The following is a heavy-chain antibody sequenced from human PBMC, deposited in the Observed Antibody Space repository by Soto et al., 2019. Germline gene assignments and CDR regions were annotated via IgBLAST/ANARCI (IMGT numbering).Heavy chain of an antibody. D-gene: IGHD3-22*01. CDR2: ISYDGTNK. J-gene: IGHJ4*02. Sequence: GGSLRLSCAASGFSFSSYGMHWVRQAPGKGLEWVAVISYDGTNKNYADSVKGRFTISRDNSENTVYLQMNSLRTEDTAVYYCAKDTYYHDSSGYYVFDYWGQGTLVTV. V-gene: IGHV3-30*18. CDR1: GFSFSSYG. CDR3: AKDTYYHDSSGYYVFDY.